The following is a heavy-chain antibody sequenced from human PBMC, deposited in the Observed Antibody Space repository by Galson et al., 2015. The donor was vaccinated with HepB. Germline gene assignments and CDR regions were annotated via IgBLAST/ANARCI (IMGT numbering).Heavy chain of an antibody. V-gene: IGHV3-30*18. CDR3: VKVQGIYQLQWESFNF. CDR1: GFNFSRYA. CDR2: ISYDEYYK. D-gene: IGHD2-2*01. J-gene: IGHJ4*02. Sequence: SLRLSCAASGFNFSRYAMHWVRQAPGKGLEWVAVISYDEYYKYYGDSVKGRFTISRDNSKNTLYLQMNSLRPEDTAVYFCVKVQGIYQLQWESFNFWGQGTLVTVSS.